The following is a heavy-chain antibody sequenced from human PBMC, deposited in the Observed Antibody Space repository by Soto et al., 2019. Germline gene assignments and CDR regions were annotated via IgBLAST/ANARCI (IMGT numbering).Heavy chain of an antibody. CDR3: ATRKDYYDSSGYSW. J-gene: IGHJ4*02. Sequence: ASVKVSCKVSGYTLTELSMHWVRQAPGKGLEWMGGFDPEDGETIYAQKFQGRVTMTEDTSTDTAYMELSSLRSGDTAVYYCATRKDYYDSSGYSWWGQGTLVTVSS. V-gene: IGHV1-24*01. D-gene: IGHD3-22*01. CDR2: FDPEDGET. CDR1: GYTLTELS.